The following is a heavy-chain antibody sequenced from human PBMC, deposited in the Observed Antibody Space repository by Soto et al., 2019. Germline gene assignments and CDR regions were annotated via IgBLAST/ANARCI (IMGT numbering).Heavy chain of an antibody. CDR2: IYHSGST. Sequence: QVQLQESGPGLVKPSGTLSLTCAVSSGSISSSNWWSWVRQPPGKGLEWIGEIYHSGSTNYNPSLKSRVTISVDKSKNQFSLKLSSVTAAATAVYYCARAYSSGWLKYYFDYWGQGTLVTVSS. J-gene: IGHJ4*02. CDR3: ARAYSSGWLKYYFDY. D-gene: IGHD6-19*01. V-gene: IGHV4-4*02. CDR1: SGSISSSNW.